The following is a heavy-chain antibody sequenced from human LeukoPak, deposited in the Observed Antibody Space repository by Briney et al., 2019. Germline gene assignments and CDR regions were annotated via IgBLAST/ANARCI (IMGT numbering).Heavy chain of an antibody. CDR2: IIPPFVTA. D-gene: IGHD3-10*01. Sequence: GASVKVPCKASGGTFSNYGVSWVRQAPGQGLEWMGRIIPPFVTANYAQKFQVRVTITADESTSTAYMELSILTSEDTAVYYCATFGSGSPVFDCWGQGTLVTVSS. J-gene: IGHJ4*02. CDR3: ATFGSGSPVFDC. CDR1: GGTFSNYG. V-gene: IGHV1-69*13.